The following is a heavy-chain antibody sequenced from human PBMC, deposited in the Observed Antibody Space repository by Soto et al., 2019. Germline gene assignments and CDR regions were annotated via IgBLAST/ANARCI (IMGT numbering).Heavy chain of an antibody. CDR3: AGDWAAAGPFAY. CDR1: GYTFTSYG. Sequence: QVQLVQSGAEVKKPGASVKVSCKASGYTFTSYGISWVRQAPGQGLEWMGWISAYNGNTNYAHKLQGRVTMTTDTSTSTSYMGLRGLRSDDTAVYYCAGDWAAAGPFAYWGKGTLVTVSS. J-gene: IGHJ4*02. D-gene: IGHD6-13*01. V-gene: IGHV1-18*01. CDR2: ISAYNGNT.